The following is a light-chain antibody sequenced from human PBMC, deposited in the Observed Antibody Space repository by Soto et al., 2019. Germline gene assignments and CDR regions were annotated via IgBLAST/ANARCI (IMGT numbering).Light chain of an antibody. CDR1: QSGGNNN. V-gene: IGKV3D-7*01. CDR2: GAS. CDR3: QQDCNLRT. Sequence: EVVVTISAATLSLYKRERATLSCRASQSGGNNNLSWYQQKPGQAPRLLIYGASTRATGIPARFSGSGSGTDFTLTISSLEPEDFAVYYSQQDCNLRTFGGGTKV. J-gene: IGKJ4*02.